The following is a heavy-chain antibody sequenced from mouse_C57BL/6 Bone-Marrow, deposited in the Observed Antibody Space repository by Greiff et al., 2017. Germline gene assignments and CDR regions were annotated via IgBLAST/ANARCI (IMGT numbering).Heavy chain of an antibody. CDR2: IYPGSGNT. CDR1: GYTFTDYY. CDR3: ARGITTVVASMDY. D-gene: IGHD1-1*01. V-gene: IGHV1-76*01. J-gene: IGHJ4*01. Sequence: QVQLQQSGAELVRPGASVKLSCKASGYTFTDYYINWVKQRPGQGLEWIARIYPGSGNTYYNEKFKGKATLTAEKSSSTAYMQLSSLTSEDSAVYFCARGITTVVASMDYWGQGTSVTVSS.